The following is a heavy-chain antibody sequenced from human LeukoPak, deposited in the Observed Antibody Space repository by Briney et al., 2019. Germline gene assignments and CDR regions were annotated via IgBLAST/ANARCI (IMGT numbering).Heavy chain of an antibody. CDR2: IYPHASDI. V-gene: IGHV5-51*01. CDR3: ARGADSYYYMDV. Sequence: PGESLKISCLGSGYIFTSYWVAWVRQMPGKGLECMGIIYPHASDIRYNPSFEGQVTISADKSINTAYLQWSSLKASDTAMYYCARGADSYYYMDVWDKGTTVTVSS. CDR1: GYIFTSYW. D-gene: IGHD3-16*01. J-gene: IGHJ6*03.